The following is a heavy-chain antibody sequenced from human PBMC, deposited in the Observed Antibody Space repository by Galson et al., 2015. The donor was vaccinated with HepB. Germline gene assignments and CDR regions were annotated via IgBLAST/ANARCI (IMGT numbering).Heavy chain of an antibody. V-gene: IGHV3-73*01. CDR1: GATFSGSA. J-gene: IGHJ4*02. Sequence: SLRLSCAASGATFSGSAIHWVRQAPGKGLERVGHIRPKEHFYATSYSASVGGRFTISRDDSKNTAFLHMNSLRVEDTAVYYCIRHVEYYRPYWGQGSLVTVSS. CDR2: IRPKEHFYAT. CDR3: IRHVEYYRPY. D-gene: IGHD2/OR15-2a*01.